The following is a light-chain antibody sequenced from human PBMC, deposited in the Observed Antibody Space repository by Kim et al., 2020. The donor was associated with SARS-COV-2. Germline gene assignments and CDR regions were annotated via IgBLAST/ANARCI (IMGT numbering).Light chain of an antibody. CDR1: SGINVGSYR. Sequence: ELTQPSSLSASPGASASLTCTLRSGINVGSYRIHWYQQKPGSPPLYLLRYNSDSDKQLGSGVPSRFSGTKDASANAGILLISGLQSEDEADYYCMIWYGTSVVFGGGTQLTVL. J-gene: IGLJ2*01. CDR2: YNSDSDK. V-gene: IGLV5-45*03. CDR3: MIWYGTSVV.